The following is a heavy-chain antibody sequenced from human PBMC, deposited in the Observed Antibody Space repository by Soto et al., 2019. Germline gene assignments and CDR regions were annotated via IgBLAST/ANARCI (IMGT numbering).Heavy chain of an antibody. V-gene: IGHV3-33*01. Sequence: QVQVVESGGGVVQPGRSLRLSCAASGFTFSSFGMHWVRQAPGKGLEWVSLIWYDGSKKSYGDSVKGRFTISRDNSRNPVYLKMTSLGADDTAVYYCARDASYYSLWSGYYPSRDGMDVWGQGTTVTVSS. CDR3: ARDASYYSLWSGYYPSRDGMDV. D-gene: IGHD3-3*01. CDR2: IWYDGSKK. J-gene: IGHJ6*01. CDR1: GFTFSSFG.